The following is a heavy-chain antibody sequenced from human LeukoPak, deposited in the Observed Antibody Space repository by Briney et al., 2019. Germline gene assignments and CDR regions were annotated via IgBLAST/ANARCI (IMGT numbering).Heavy chain of an antibody. V-gene: IGHV1-24*01. CDR1: GFTFTGYY. D-gene: IGHD3-16*02. J-gene: IGHJ4*02. CDR2: FDPEDGET. Sequence: GASVKVSCKASGFTFTGYYIHWVRQAPGQGLEWMGGFDPEDGETIYAQKFQGRVTMTEDTSTDTAYMELSSLRSEDTAVYYCATEPPPGITFGGVISLWYWGQGTLVTVSS. CDR3: ATEPPPGITFGGVISLWY.